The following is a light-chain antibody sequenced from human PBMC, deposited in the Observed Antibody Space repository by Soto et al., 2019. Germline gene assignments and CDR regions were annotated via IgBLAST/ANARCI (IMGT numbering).Light chain of an antibody. J-gene: IGLJ1*01. CDR2: GNT. Sequence: QSVLTQPPSVSGAPGQRVTISCAGSSSNIGAGYDVHWYQHLPGTAPKLLMYGNTNRPSGVPDRFSGSRSGTSASLAITGLQPEDEADYYCQSDDSSLTGSVFGTGTKVPVL. CDR1: SSNIGAGYD. CDR3: QSDDSSLTGSV. V-gene: IGLV1-40*01.